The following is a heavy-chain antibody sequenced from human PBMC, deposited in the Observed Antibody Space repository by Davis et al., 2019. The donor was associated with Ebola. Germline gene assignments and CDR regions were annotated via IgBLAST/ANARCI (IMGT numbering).Heavy chain of an antibody. CDR3: ARAPIAGAGTRWGTRWFDP. CDR2: INYSGST. CDR1: GGSISSSSYY. V-gene: IGHV4-39*07. Sequence: PSETLSLTCTVSGGSISSSSYYWGWIRQPPGKGLEWIGTINYSGSTYYNPSLKSRVTISVDTSKNQFSLKLSPVTAADTAVYYCARAPIAGAGTRWGTRWFDPWGQGTLVTVSS. D-gene: IGHD6-13*01. J-gene: IGHJ5*02.